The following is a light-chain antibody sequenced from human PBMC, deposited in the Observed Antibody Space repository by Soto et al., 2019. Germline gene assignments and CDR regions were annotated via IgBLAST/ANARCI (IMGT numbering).Light chain of an antibody. Sequence: DIQMTQSPSTLSASVGDRATITCPASQSISTWLAWYQQKPGKAPKLLIYKASSLEGGVPSRFSGSGSGTEFNITISSLQPDDFATYYCQQYNTYPLTFGGGTTVDIK. CDR1: QSISTW. CDR2: KAS. J-gene: IGKJ4*01. V-gene: IGKV1-5*03. CDR3: QQYNTYPLT.